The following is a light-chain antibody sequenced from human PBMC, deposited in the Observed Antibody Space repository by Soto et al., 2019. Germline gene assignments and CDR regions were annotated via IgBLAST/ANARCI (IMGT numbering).Light chain of an antibody. V-gene: IGKV3-11*01. CDR3: QQRSNWPLT. CDR1: QSVSSY. J-gene: IGKJ4*01. CDR2: DAS. Sequence: EIVLTQSPATLSLSPGARATLSCRASQSVSSYLAWYQQKPGQAPRLLIYDASNSATGIPARFSGSGSGTDFTLTISSLEPEDFAVYYCQQRSNWPLTFGGGTKVEIK.